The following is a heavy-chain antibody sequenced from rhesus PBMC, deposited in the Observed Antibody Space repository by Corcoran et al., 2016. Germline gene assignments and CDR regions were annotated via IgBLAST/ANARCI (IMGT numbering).Heavy chain of an antibody. CDR1: GYSISSGYG. V-gene: IGHV4-122*02. J-gene: IGHJ3*01. CDR3: ARLGVLQFLDWSPFDAFDF. CDR2: ISYSGRP. Sequence: QLQLQESGPGLVKPSETLSLTCAVSGYSISSGYGWSWIRQPPGKGLEWIGYISYSGRPSSNPPLKSRVTSSRDTSKNQFSLKLSSVTAADTAVYYCARLGVLQFLDWSPFDAFDFWGQGLRVTVSS. D-gene: IGHD3-3*01.